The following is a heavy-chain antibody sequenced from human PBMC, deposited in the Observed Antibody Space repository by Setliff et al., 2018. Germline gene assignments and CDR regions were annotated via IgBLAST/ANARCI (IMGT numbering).Heavy chain of an antibody. CDR1: GFTFSDYS. D-gene: IGHD3-3*01. J-gene: IGHJ6*04. Sequence: GGSLRLSCAASGFTFSDYSMNWVRQAPGKGLEWVSDISSSSSTIYYADSVKGRFTISRDNAQNSLYLQMNSLRAEDTAVYYCARSYDFWSGPALDVWGKGTTVTVSS. V-gene: IGHV3-48*01. CDR3: ARSYDFWSGPALDV. CDR2: ISSSSSTI.